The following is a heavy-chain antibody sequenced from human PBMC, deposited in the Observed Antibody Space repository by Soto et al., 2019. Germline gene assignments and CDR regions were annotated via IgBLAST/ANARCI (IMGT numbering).Heavy chain of an antibody. V-gene: IGHV4-39*01. Sequence: NPSETLSLTCTVSGGSISSSSYYWGWIRQPPGKGLEWIGSIYYSGSTYYNPSLKSRVTISVDTSKNQFSLKLSSVTAADTAVYYCASLNRSFACDYWGQGTLVTVSS. J-gene: IGHJ4*02. D-gene: IGHD3-16*01. CDR1: GGSISSSSYY. CDR3: ASLNRSFACDY. CDR2: IYYSGST.